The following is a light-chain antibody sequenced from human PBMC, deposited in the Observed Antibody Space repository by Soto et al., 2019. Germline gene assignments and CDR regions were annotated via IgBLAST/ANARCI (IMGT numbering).Light chain of an antibody. V-gene: IGLV2-14*02. CDR2: EVS. CDR3: SSYTSSSTWV. Sequence: QSVLTQPASVSGSPGQSITIACTGINTDVENYNFVSWYQQHPGKAPKLMIYEVSNRPSGVSNRFSGSKSGNTASLTISGLQAEDEADYYCSSYTSSSTWVFGGGTKLTVL. J-gene: IGLJ3*02. CDR1: NTDVENYNF.